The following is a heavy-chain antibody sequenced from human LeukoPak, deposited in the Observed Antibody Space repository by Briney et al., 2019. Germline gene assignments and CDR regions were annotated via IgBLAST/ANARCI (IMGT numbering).Heavy chain of an antibody. V-gene: IGHV3-53*01. CDR2: IYSGGST. J-gene: IGHJ6*04. CDR1: GFTVSSNN. CDR3: ARSDFGALLVDTAMDKYYYGMDV. Sequence: GGSLRLSCAASGFTVSSNNMSWVRQAPGKGLEWVSVIYSGGSTYYADSVKGRFTISRDNSKNTLYLQMNSLRAEDTAVYYCARSDFGALLVDTAMDKYYYGMDVWGKGTTVTVSS. D-gene: IGHD5-18*01.